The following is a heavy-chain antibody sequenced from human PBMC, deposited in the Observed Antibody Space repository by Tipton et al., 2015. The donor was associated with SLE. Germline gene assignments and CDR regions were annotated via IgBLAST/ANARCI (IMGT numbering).Heavy chain of an antibody. CDR3: ARGTITMVQGALFDY. D-gene: IGHD3-10*01. Sequence: TLSLTCTVSGYSISSGYYWGWIRQPPGKGLEWIGSIYHSGSTYYNPSLKSRVTISVDTSKNQFSLKLSSVTAADTAVYYCARGTITMVQGALFDYWGQGTLVTVSS. J-gene: IGHJ4*02. V-gene: IGHV4-38-2*02. CDR1: GYSISSGYY. CDR2: IYHSGST.